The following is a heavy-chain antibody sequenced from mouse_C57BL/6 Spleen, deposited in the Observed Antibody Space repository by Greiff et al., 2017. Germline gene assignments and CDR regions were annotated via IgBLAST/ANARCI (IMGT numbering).Heavy chain of an antibody. CDR3: TTDCYSNYGFAY. V-gene: IGHV14-4*01. J-gene: IGHJ3*01. D-gene: IGHD2-5*01. Sequence: EVLLQQSGAEFVRPGASVQLSCTASGFNIKDDYMPWVKQRPEQGLEWIGWIDPENGDTEYASKVPGKATITADTASNTAYLQLSSLTSEDTAVYYCTTDCYSNYGFAYWGQGTLVTVTA. CDR2: IDPENGDT. CDR1: GFNIKDDY.